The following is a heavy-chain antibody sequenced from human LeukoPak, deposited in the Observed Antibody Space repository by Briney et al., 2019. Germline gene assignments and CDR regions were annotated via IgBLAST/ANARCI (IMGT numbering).Heavy chain of an antibody. CDR3: VVTTRSYPFDY. D-gene: IGHD4-23*01. J-gene: IGHJ4*02. Sequence: GGSLRLSCAASGFTFSSNWMCWVRQDPGKGLERVANINQDRSVKNYVDSVKGRFTISRDNAKNSLYLQMNSLRAEDTAVYYCVVTTRSYPFDYWGQGTLVTVSS. V-gene: IGHV3-7*01. CDR2: INQDRSVK. CDR1: GFTFSSNW.